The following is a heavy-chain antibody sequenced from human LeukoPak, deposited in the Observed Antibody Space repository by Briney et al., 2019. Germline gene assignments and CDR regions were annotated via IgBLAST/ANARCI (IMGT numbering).Heavy chain of an antibody. CDR1: GGSISSSSYY. CDR2: VYYSGST. V-gene: IGHV4-39*01. D-gene: IGHD6-6*01. CDR3: ARRYSSSSLDY. Sequence: PSETLSLTCTVSGGSISSSSYYWDWIRQPPGKGLEWIGAVYYSGSTNYNPSLKSRVTISVDTSKNQFSLKLSSVTAADTAVYYCARRYSSSSLDYWGQGTLVTVSS. J-gene: IGHJ4*02.